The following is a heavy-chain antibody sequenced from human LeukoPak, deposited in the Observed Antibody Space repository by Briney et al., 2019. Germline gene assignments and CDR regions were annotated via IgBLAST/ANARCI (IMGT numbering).Heavy chain of an antibody. D-gene: IGHD3-22*01. Sequence: PGGSLRLSCIASGFTISSFTISNYAMSWVRQAPGKRLEWLSYISDSGTYTNYADSVQGRFTISRDNAKNSLYLQMNSPRAEDTAVYYCAREWGYDRTLFDSWGQGALVTVSS. J-gene: IGHJ4*02. V-gene: IGHV3-11*05. CDR3: AREWGYDRTLFDS. CDR1: GFTISSFTISNYA. CDR2: ISDSGTYT.